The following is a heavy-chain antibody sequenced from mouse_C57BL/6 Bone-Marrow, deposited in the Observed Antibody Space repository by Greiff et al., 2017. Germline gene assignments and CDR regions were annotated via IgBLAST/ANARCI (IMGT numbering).Heavy chain of an antibody. CDR2: INPNNGGT. Sequence: EVQLQQSGPELVKPGASVKISCKASGYTFTDYYMNWVQQSHGKSLEWIGDINPNNGGTSYNQKLKGKATLTVDKSSRTANMELRSLTSEDSAVYYCARDYYGRSGYFDYWGQGTILTVSS. CDR3: ARDYYGRSGYFDY. D-gene: IGHD1-1*01. J-gene: IGHJ2*01. V-gene: IGHV1-26*01. CDR1: GYTFTDYY.